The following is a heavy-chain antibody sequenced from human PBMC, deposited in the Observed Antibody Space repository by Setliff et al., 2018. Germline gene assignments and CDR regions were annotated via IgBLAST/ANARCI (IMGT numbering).Heavy chain of an antibody. Sequence: GASVKVSCKASGYTFTSYDINWVRQATGQGLEWMGWMNPNSGNTGYAQKFQGRVTMTRNTSISTAYMELSSLRSEDTAVYYCARDYHHENPWWGTTVVTPFDYWGQGTLVTVSS. CDR1: GYTFTSYD. D-gene: IGHD4-17*01. CDR2: MNPNSGNT. CDR3: ARDYHHENPWWGTTVVTPFDY. V-gene: IGHV1-8*01. J-gene: IGHJ4*02.